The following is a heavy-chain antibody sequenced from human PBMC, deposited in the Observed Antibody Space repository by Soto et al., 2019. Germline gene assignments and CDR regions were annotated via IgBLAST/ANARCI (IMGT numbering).Heavy chain of an antibody. Sequence: LRLSCAASGFTFSDYYMSWIRQAPGKGLEWVSYISSSSSYTNYADSVKGRFTISRDNAKNSLYLQMNSLRAEDTAVYYCARADYYYDSSAYRPTPLPFDYWGQGTLVTVSS. V-gene: IGHV3-11*06. J-gene: IGHJ4*02. CDR3: ARADYYYDSSAYRPTPLPFDY. CDR1: GFTFSDYY. D-gene: IGHD3-22*01. CDR2: ISSSSSYT.